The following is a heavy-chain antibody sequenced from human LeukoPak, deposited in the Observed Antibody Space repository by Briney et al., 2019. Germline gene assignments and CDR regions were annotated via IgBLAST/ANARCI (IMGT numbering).Heavy chain of an antibody. CDR1: GFTFSSYA. J-gene: IGHJ4*02. CDR3: AKARTETVVAAHGVDY. V-gene: IGHV3-23*01. CDR2: ISGSGGST. Sequence: PGGSLRLSCAASGFTFSSYAMSWVRQAPGKGLEWVSAISGSGGSTYYADSVKGRFTISRDNSKNTLYLQMNSLRAEDKAVYYCAKARTETVVAAHGVDYWGQGTLVTVSS. D-gene: IGHD2-15*01.